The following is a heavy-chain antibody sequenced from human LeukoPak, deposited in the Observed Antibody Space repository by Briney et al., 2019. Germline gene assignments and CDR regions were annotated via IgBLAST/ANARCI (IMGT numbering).Heavy chain of an antibody. CDR3: AKDTSGTYHFDY. D-gene: IGHD3-10*01. Sequence: PGGSLRLSCAVSGFTFSSYGLSWVRQAPGQGLEWVSGISDSGGSTYYADSVKGRFTISRDNSKNTLYLQMNSLRAEDTAVYYCAKDTSGTYHFDYWGQGTLVTVSS. CDR2: ISDSGGST. CDR1: GFTFSSYG. J-gene: IGHJ4*02. V-gene: IGHV3-23*01.